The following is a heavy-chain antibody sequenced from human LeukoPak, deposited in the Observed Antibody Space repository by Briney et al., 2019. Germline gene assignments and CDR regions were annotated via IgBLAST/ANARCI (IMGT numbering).Heavy chain of an antibody. CDR1: GGSISSYY. CDR3: ARADSGEYFDY. Sequence: SETLSLTCTVSGGSISSYYWSWIRQPPGKGLEWIGYIYYSGSTNCNPSLKSRVTISVDTSKNQFSLKLSSVTAADTAVYYCARADSGEYFDYWGQGTLVTVSS. V-gene: IGHV4-59*01. D-gene: IGHD2-15*01. CDR2: IYYSGST. J-gene: IGHJ4*02.